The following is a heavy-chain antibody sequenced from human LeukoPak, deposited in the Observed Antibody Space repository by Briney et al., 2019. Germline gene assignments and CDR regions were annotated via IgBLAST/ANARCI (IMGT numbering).Heavy chain of an antibody. CDR2: ISVSGDST. V-gene: IGHV3-23*01. CDR3: AKGSWEWELLSSFDY. CDR1: GFTFSIYA. J-gene: IGHJ4*02. D-gene: IGHD1-26*01. Sequence: GGSLRLSCAASGFTFSIYAMSWVRQAPGKGLEWVSAISVSGDSTYYADSVKGRFTISRDNSKNTLYLQMNSLRAEDTAVYYCAKGSWEWELLSSFDYWGQGTLVTVSS.